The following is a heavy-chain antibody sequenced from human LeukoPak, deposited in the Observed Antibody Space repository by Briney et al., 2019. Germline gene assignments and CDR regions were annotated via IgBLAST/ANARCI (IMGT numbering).Heavy chain of an antibody. Sequence: GGSLRLSCAASGFTFSSYAMSWVRQAPGKGLEWVAVIWHDESKKYYADSVEGRFTISRDTSKNTLYLQMNSLRVEDTAVYYCARDGTLGASGSYYNLPYWGQGTLVTVSS. V-gene: IGHV3-33*08. CDR2: IWHDESKK. D-gene: IGHD3-10*01. CDR3: ARDGTLGASGSYYNLPY. J-gene: IGHJ4*02. CDR1: GFTFSSYA.